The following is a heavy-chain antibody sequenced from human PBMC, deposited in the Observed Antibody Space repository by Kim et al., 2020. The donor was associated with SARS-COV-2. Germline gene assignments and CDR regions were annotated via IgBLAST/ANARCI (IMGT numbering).Heavy chain of an antibody. CDR2: ISWNSGSI. CDR1: GFTFDDYA. CDR3: AKDMEDIVVVPADY. Sequence: GGSLRLSCAASGFTFDDYAMHWVRQAPGKGLEWVSGISWNSGSIGYADSVKGRFTISRDNAKNSLYLQMNSLRAEDTALYYCAKDMEDIVVVPADYWGQG. D-gene: IGHD2-2*01. J-gene: IGHJ4*02. V-gene: IGHV3-9*01.